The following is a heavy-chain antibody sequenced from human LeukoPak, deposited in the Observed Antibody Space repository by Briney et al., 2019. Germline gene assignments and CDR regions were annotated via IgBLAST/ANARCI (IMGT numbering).Heavy chain of an antibody. D-gene: IGHD6-19*01. J-gene: IGHJ4*02. CDR2: INAGNGNT. V-gene: IGHV1-3*01. CDR1: GYTFTSYA. Sequence: GASVKVSCKASGYTFTSYAMHWVRQAPGQRLEWMGWINAGNGNTKYSQKFQGRVTITRDTSSSTAYMELSSLRSEDTAVYYCARDEVVKQWPRHLFDYWGQGTLVTVSS. CDR3: ARDEVVKQWPRHLFDY.